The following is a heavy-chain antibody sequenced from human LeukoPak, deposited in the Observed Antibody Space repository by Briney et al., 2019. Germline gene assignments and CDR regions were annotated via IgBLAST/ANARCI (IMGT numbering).Heavy chain of an antibody. V-gene: IGHV4-59*08. CDR2: IYYSGST. D-gene: IGHD3-3*01. J-gene: IGHJ4*02. CDR3: ARLERRYITIFGVGPFDY. Sequence: SETLSLTCTVSGGSISSYYWSWIRQPPGKGLEWIGYIYYSGSTSYNPSLKSRVTISVDTSKNQFSLKLSSVTAADTAVYYCARLERRYITIFGVGPFDYWGQGTLVTVSS. CDR1: GGSISSYY.